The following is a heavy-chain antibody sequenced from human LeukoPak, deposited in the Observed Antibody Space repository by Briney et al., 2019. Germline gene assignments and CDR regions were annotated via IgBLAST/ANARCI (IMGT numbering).Heavy chain of an antibody. CDR3: ARGTGYSYGYHYYYYYYMDV. J-gene: IGHJ6*03. V-gene: IGHV1-2*02. D-gene: IGHD5-18*01. CDR2: INPNSGGT. CDR1: GYTFTGYY. Sequence: GASVKVSCKASGYTFTGYYMHWVRQAPGQGLEWMGWINPNSGGTNYAQKFQGRDTMTRDTSISTAYMELSRLRSDDTAVYYCARGTGYSYGYHYYYYYYMDVWGKGTTVTVSS.